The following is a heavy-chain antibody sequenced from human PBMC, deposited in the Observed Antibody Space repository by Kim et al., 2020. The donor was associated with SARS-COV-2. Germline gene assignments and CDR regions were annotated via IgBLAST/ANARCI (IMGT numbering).Heavy chain of an antibody. CDR3: STDHEWTGWWRPGFFDL. V-gene: IGHV3-15*01. CDR1: GFTFNNAW. J-gene: IGHJ3*01. CDR2: IKTKIDGGTT. D-gene: IGHD6-19*01. Sequence: GGSLRLSCAASGFTFNNAWMSWVRQAPGKGLEWVGRIKTKIDGGTTDYAAPVKGRFSISRDDSKNTLYLQMNSLKTEDTAVYYCSTDHEWTGWWRPGFFDLWGQGTTVTVSS.